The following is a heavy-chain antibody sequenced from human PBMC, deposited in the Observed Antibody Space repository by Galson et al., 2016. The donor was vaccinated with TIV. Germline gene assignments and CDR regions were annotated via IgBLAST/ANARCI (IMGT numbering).Heavy chain of an antibody. J-gene: IGHJ3*02. CDR1: GYSSTSYW. CDR2: IYPGDSDT. V-gene: IGHV5-51*01. Sequence: QSGAEVTKPGESLKISCKGSGYSSTSYWIAWVRQMPGKGLEWMGIIYPGDSDTSYSPSFQGQVTISADKSISTAYLQWSSLKTSDTAMYYCARPWSSGWYDAFDIWGQGTMVTVSS. CDR3: ARPWSSGWYDAFDI. D-gene: IGHD6-19*01.